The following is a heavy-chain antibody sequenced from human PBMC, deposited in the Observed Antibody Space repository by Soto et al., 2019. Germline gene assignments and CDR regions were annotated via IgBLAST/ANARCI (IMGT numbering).Heavy chain of an antibody. J-gene: IGHJ4*02. V-gene: IGHV4-34*01. Sequence: WIRQPPGKGLEWIGEITHSGSTNYNPSLKSRVTISVDTSKNQFSLKLSYVTAADTAVYYCARLRGMVRGIDYWGQGTLVTVSS. D-gene: IGHD3-10*01. CDR3: ARLRGMVRGIDY. CDR2: ITHSGST.